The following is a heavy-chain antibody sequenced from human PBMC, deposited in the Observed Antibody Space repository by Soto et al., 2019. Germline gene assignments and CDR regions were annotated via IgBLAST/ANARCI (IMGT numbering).Heavy chain of an antibody. J-gene: IGHJ6*03. V-gene: IGHV1-18*01. CDR2: ISAYNGNT. Sequence: ASVKVSCKASGYTFTSYGISWVRQAPGQGLEWMGWISAYNGNTNYAQKLQGRVTMTTDTSTSTAYMELRSLRSDDTAVYYCASHSSSSGSGFYYMDVWGKGTTVTVSS. D-gene: IGHD6-6*01. CDR3: ASHSSSSGSGFYYMDV. CDR1: GYTFTSYG.